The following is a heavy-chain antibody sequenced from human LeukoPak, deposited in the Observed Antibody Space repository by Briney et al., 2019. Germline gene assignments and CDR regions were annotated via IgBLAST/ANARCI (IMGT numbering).Heavy chain of an antibody. D-gene: IGHD6-6*01. CDR2: IIPIFGTA. J-gene: IGHJ4*02. CDR3: ARGTRAFSSSSAGLDY. V-gene: IGHV1-69*06. CDR1: GGTFSSYA. Sequence: ASVKVSCKASGGTFSSYAISWVRQAPGQGLEWMGGIIPIFGTANYAQKFQGRVTITADKSTSTAYMELSSLRSEDTAVYYCARGTRAFSSSSAGLDYWGQGTLVTVSS.